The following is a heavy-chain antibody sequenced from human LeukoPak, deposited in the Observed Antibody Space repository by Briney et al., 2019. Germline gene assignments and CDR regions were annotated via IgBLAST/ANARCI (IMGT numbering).Heavy chain of an antibody. CDR3: ARSRALAAAGHFDY. V-gene: IGHV1-69*04. CDR2: IIPILGIA. D-gene: IGHD6-13*01. CDR1: GGTFSSYA. Sequence: ASVKVSCKASGGTFSSYAISWVRQAPGQGLEWMGRIIPILGIANYAQKFQGRVTITADKSTSTAYMELSSLRSEDTAVYYCARSRALAAAGHFDYWGRGTLVTVSS. J-gene: IGHJ4*02.